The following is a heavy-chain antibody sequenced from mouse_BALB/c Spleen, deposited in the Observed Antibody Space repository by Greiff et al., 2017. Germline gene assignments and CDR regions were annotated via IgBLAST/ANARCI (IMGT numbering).Heavy chain of an antibody. CDR2: ISYSGST. Sequence: EVKLVESGPGLVKPSQSLSLTCTVTGYSITSDYAWNWIRQFPGNKLEWMGYISYSGSTSYNPSLKSRISITRDTSKNQFFLQLNSVTTEDTATYYCARGVSNQAWFAYWGQGTLVTVSA. CDR1: GYSITSDYA. J-gene: IGHJ3*01. D-gene: IGHD2-5*01. CDR3: ARGVSNQAWFAY. V-gene: IGHV3-2*02.